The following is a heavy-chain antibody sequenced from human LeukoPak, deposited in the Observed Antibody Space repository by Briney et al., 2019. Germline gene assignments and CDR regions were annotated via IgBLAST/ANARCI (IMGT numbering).Heavy chain of an antibody. D-gene: IGHD3-16*02. J-gene: IGHJ4*02. Sequence: SETLSLTCTVSGGSISSYYWSWIRQPPGKGLEWIGEIHHDGRINYNPSLKSRVTLSVDKSKNQFSLRLNSVTAADTAMYYCARSHDHLWGNYPDYWGQGTLVTVSS. CDR2: IHHDGRI. CDR1: GGSISSYY. V-gene: IGHV4-34*01. CDR3: ARSHDHLWGNYPDY.